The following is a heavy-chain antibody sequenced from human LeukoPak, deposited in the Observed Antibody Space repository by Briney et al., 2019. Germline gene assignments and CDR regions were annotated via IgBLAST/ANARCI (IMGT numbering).Heavy chain of an antibody. J-gene: IGHJ4*02. CDR2: ISSSSSYI. D-gene: IGHD3/OR15-3a*01. CDR3: ARGKGYYFY. Sequence: GGSLRLSCAASGFTFSSYSMNWVRQAPGKGLEWVSSISSSSSYIYYADSVKGRFTISRDHAKNSLYLQMNSVKAEDTAVDYCARGKGYYFYWGQGTLVTVSS. V-gene: IGHV3-21*01. CDR1: GFTFSSYS.